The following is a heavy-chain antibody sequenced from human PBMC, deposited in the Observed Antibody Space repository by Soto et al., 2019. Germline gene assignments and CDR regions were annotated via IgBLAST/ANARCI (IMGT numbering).Heavy chain of an antibody. D-gene: IGHD3-22*01. Sequence: GGSLRLSCAASGLTFSRYAMTWVRQAPGKGLEWVSAMSGGGETTYYADSVKGRFTISRDNSRNTLYLQMNSLRAEDTAAYYCAKWHTYYYDSRGFSGFDCWGRGTLVTVSS. J-gene: IGHJ4*02. V-gene: IGHV3-23*01. CDR1: GLTFSRYA. CDR2: MSGGGETT. CDR3: AKWHTYYYDSRGFSGFDC.